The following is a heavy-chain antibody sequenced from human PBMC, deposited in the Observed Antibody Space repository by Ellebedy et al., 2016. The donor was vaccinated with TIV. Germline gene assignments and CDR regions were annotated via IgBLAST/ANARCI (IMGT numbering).Heavy chain of an antibody. CDR3: ASSEAGTLVY. CDR1: GGSISSYY. D-gene: IGHD6-13*01. Sequence: GSLRLXCTVSGGSISSYYWSWVRQPPGKGLEWIGYIYYSGSTNYNPSLKSRVTISVDTSKNQFSLKLSSVAAADTAVYYCASSEAGTLVYWGQGTLVTVSS. J-gene: IGHJ4*02. V-gene: IGHV4-59*01. CDR2: IYYSGST.